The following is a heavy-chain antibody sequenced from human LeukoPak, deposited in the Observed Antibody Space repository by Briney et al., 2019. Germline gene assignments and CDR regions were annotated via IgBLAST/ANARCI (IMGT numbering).Heavy chain of an antibody. Sequence: SETLSLTCTVSGGSISSYYWSWIRQPAGKGLEWIGRIYTSGSTNYNTSLKGRVTISVDTSKNQFSLKLSSVTAADTAVYYCAREAIRPGIAAAAFDYWGQGTLVTVSS. CDR1: GGSISSYY. J-gene: IGHJ4*02. CDR2: IYTSGST. CDR3: AREAIRPGIAAAAFDY. D-gene: IGHD6-13*01. V-gene: IGHV4-4*07.